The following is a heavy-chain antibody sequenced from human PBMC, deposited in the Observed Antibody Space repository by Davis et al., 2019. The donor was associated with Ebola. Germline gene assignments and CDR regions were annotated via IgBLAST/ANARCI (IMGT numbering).Heavy chain of an antibody. V-gene: IGHV3-15*01. CDR1: GFTFSNAW. D-gene: IGHD1-14*01. CDR3: TTHDRSAYYYYYYGMDV. J-gene: IGHJ6*02. CDR2: IKSKTDGGTT. Sequence: GGSLRLSCAASGFTFSNAWMSWVRQAPGKGLEWVGRIKSKTDGGTTDYAAPVKGRFTISRDDSKNTLYLQMNSLKTEDTAVYYCTTHDRSAYYYYYYGMDVWGQGTTVTVSS.